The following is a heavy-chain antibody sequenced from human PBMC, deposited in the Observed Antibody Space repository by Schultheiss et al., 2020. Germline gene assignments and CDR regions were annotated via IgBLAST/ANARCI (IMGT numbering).Heavy chain of an antibody. CDR1: DGSISSSSYY. J-gene: IGHJ4*02. V-gene: IGHV4-39*01. CDR3: VRLNTLRFFYFDY. D-gene: IGHD5-12*01. CDR2: TYYSGST. Sequence: SETLSLTCTVSDGSISSSSYYWGWIRQPPGKGLEWIGNTYYSGSTYYNPSLQSRVTISVDTSKSQFSLKLTSVTAADTAVYYCVRLNTLRFFYFDYWGQGTLVTVSS.